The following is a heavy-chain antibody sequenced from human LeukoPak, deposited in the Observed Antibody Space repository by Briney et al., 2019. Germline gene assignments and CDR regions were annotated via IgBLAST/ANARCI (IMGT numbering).Heavy chain of an antibody. V-gene: IGHV3-23*01. D-gene: IGHD3-22*01. Sequence: PGGSLRLSCATSGFTFSNYWMSWVRQAPGKGLEWVSGISGSSGSIYHADSVKGRFTISRDNSKNTLYLQMNSLRAEDTAIYYCARAMMVVANLWGVLDFWGQGALVTVSS. CDR3: ARAMMVVANLWGVLDF. J-gene: IGHJ4*02. CDR2: ISGSSGSI. CDR1: GFTFSNYW.